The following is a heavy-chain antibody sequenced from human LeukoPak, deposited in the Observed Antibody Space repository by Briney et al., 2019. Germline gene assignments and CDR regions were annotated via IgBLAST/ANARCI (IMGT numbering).Heavy chain of an antibody. CDR3: ARHPDDSSGFQSDY. J-gene: IGHJ4*02. Sequence: GESLKISCKGSGYSFSSNWIAWVRQMPGKGLEWMGIIYPGDSDTRYSPSFQGQVTFSADKSISTAYLQWSSLKASDTAMYYCARHPDDSSGFQSDYWGQGTLVTVSS. V-gene: IGHV5-51*01. CDR2: IYPGDSDT. D-gene: IGHD3-22*01. CDR1: GYSFSSNW.